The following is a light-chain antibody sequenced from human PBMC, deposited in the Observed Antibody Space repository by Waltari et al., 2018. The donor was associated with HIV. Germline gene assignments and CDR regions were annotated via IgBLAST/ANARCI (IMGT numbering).Light chain of an antibody. J-gene: IGLJ2*01. CDR2: TNN. Sequence: QSVLTQPPSASGTPGQRVTLSCSGSNSNIGSNTVNWYQQLPGTAPKLLMSTNNERPSGGPERFSGSRSGTSASLAISGLQSEDEADYYCAVWDDSLNGPVFGGGTKLTVL. CDR3: AVWDDSLNGPV. V-gene: IGLV1-44*01. CDR1: NSNIGSNT.